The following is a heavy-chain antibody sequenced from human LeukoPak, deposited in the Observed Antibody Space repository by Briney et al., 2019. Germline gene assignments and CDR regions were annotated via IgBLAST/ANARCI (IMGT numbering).Heavy chain of an antibody. CDR2: IILIFGTA. J-gene: IGHJ4*02. Sequence: SSVKVSCKASGATFTSYAISWVRQAPGQGLEWMGGIILIFGTANYAQKFQGRVTITADESTSTAYMELSSLRSEDTAVYYCARLEDYGGNSAIPLWGQGTLVRVSS. CDR1: GATFTSYA. D-gene: IGHD4-23*01. V-gene: IGHV1-69*13. CDR3: ARLEDYGGNSAIPL.